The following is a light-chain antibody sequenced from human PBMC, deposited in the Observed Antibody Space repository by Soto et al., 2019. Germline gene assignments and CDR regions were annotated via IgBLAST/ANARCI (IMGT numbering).Light chain of an antibody. CDR1: QDIAIY. V-gene: IGKV1-9*01. Sequence: DIQMTQSPASLSASVGDRVTFTCRASQDIAIYLAWYQQKPGEAPNLLIHTASTLHGGVPSRFSGSGSGTDFTRTITSLQAEDFATYYCQQTRAYPATFGGGTKVDIK. CDR2: TAS. J-gene: IGKJ4*01. CDR3: QQTRAYPAT.